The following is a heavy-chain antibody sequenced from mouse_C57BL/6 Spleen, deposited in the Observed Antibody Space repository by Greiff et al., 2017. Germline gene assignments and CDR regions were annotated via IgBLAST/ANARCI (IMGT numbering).Heavy chain of an antibody. V-gene: IGHV5-6*01. J-gene: IGHJ4*01. D-gene: IGHD3-2*02. CDR2: ISSGGSYT. CDR1: GFTFSSYG. CDR3: ARGDSSGLYAMDY. Sequence: EVQGVESGGDLVKTGGSLKLSCAASGFTFSSYGMSWVRQTPDTRLEWVATISSGGSYTYYPDSVKGRFTISRDNAKNTLYLQMSSLKSEDTAMYYCARGDSSGLYAMDYWGQGTSVTVSS.